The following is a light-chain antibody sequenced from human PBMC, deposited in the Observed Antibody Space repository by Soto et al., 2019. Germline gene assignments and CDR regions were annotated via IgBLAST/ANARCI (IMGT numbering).Light chain of an antibody. Sequence: AIRMTQSPSSLSASTGDRVTITCRASQGISSYLAWYQQKPGKAPKLLIYAASTLQSGVPSRFSGSGSGTDFSLTISSLQPEDVATYYCQYLNSFPLTFGGGTKVEIK. J-gene: IGKJ4*01. CDR1: QGISSY. CDR3: QYLNSFPLT. V-gene: IGKV1-8*01. CDR2: AAS.